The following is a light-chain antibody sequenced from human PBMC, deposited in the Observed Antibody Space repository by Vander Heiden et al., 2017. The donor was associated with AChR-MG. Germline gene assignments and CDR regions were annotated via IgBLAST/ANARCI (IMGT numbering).Light chain of an antibody. CDR1: QSISSY. CDR3: QQSYSTPA. Sequence: DIQMTQSPSSLSASVGDRVTITCRASQSISSYLNWYQQKPRKAPKLLIYAASSLQSGVPSRFSGSRSGTDFTLTISSLQPEDFATYYCQQSYSTPAFPHGAKVDIK. V-gene: IGKV1-39*01. CDR2: AAS. J-gene: IGKJ3*01.